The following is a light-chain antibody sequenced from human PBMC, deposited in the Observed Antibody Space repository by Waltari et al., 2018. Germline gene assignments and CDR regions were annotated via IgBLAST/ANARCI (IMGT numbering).Light chain of an antibody. CDR3: QQYSNYPYT. J-gene: IGKJ2*01. V-gene: IGKV1-5*03. CDR1: QSISSW. Sequence: DIQMTQSPSTLSASVGDTVTITCRASQSISSWLAWYQQKPGKAPKLLIHKASTLESGVTSRFSGSGSGTEFTLTIDSLLPDDFATYYCQQYSNYPYTFGQGTKLEI. CDR2: KAS.